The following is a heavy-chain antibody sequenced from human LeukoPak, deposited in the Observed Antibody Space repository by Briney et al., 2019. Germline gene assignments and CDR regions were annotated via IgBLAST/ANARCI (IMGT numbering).Heavy chain of an antibody. CDR3: ARENSGSYFDTVDAFDI. V-gene: IGHV4-59*01. Sequence: SETLSLTCTVSGGSISSYYWSWIRQPPGKGLEWIGYIYYSGSTNYNPSLKSRVAISVDTSKNQFSLKLSSVTAADTAVYYCARENSGSYFDTVDAFDIWGQGTMVTVSS. CDR2: IYYSGST. CDR1: GGSISSYY. D-gene: IGHD1-26*01. J-gene: IGHJ3*02.